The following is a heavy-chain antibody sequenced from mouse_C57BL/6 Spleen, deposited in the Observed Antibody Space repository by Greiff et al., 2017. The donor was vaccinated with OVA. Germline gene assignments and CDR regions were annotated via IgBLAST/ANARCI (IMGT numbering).Heavy chain of an antibody. CDR2: IDPETGGT. CDR3: TRWGELGQDYAMDD. J-gene: IGHJ4*01. D-gene: IGHD4-1*01. V-gene: IGHV1-15*01. CDR1: GYTFTDYE. Sequence: VQLQQSGAELVRPGASVTLSCKASGYTFTDYEMHWVKQTPVHGLEWIGAIDPETGGTAYNQKFKGKAILTADKSSSTAYMELRSLTSEDSAVYYCTRWGELGQDYAMDDWGQGTSGTVSS.